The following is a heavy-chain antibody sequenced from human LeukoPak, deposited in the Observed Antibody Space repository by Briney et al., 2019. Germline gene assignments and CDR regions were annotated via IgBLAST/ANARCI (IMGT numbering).Heavy chain of an antibody. CDR3: VLERGPDPFDI. D-gene: IGHD5-24*01. V-gene: IGHV3-48*03. J-gene: IGHJ3*02. Sequence: HPGGSLRLSCAASGVSSFSTYEMMWVRQAPGKGLDWVSYISNAGSTISYADSVKGRFTISRDNAKNSLYLQMNSLRAEDTAVYYCVLERGPDPFDIWGQGTMVTVSS. CDR1: GVSSFSTYE. CDR2: ISNAGSTI.